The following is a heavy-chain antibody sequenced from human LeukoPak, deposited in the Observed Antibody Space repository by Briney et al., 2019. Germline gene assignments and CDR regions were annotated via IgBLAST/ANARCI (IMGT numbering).Heavy chain of an antibody. CDR1: GFTFSSYE. J-gene: IGHJ4*02. Sequence: GVLRLSCAASGFTFSSYEMNGVRQAPGKGLEGVSYISSSGSTIYYEDSLKGRFTIARDNAKNTLYLQMNSLRAEDTAVYYCASDRVGSGSPPPLQPLDYWGQGTLVTVSS. D-gene: IGHD3-22*01. CDR2: ISSSGSTI. CDR3: ASDRVGSGSPPPLQPLDY. V-gene: IGHV3-48*03.